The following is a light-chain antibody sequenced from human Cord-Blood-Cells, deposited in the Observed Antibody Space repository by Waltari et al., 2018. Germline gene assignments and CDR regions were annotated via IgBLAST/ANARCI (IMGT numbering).Light chain of an antibody. Sequence: QSALTQPPSASGSPGQSITISCTGTSSDVGGSNYVSWSQQHPGQAPKPMIYEVSNRPSGVSNRFSSSKSGNTATLTISGLQAEDEADYYCSSYTRSSTRVVFGGGPKLTVL. J-gene: IGLJ2*01. CDR3: SSYTRSSTRVV. CDR1: SSDVGGSNY. CDR2: EVS. V-gene: IGLV2-14*01.